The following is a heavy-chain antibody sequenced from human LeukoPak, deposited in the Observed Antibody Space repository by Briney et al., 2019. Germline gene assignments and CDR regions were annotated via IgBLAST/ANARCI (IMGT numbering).Heavy chain of an antibody. Sequence: GGSLRLSCAASGFTFSSYEMNWVRQAPGKGLEWVSYISSSGSTIYYADSVKGRFTISRDNAKNSLYLQMNSLRAEDTAAYYCARANRLGYGYDPSWDYWGQGTLVTVSS. CDR2: ISSSGSTI. V-gene: IGHV3-48*03. CDR1: GFTFSSYE. D-gene: IGHD5-18*01. J-gene: IGHJ4*02. CDR3: ARANRLGYGYDPSWDY.